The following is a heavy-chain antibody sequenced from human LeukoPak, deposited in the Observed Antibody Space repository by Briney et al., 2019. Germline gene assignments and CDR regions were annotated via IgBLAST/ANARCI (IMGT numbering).Heavy chain of an antibody. D-gene: IGHD6-13*01. V-gene: IGHV3-30-3*01. J-gene: IGHJ4*02. CDR3: ARDLPRWLRLAAAGTLDY. Sequence: GRSLRLSCAASGFTFSSYAMHWVRQAPGKGLEWVAVISYDGSNKYYADSVKGRFTISRDNSKNTLYLQMNSLRAEDTAVYYCARDLPRWLRLAAAGTLDYWGQGTLVTVSS. CDR2: ISYDGSNK. CDR1: GFTFSSYA.